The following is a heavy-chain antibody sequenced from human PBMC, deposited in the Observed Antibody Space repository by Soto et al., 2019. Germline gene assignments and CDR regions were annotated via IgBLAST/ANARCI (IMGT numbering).Heavy chain of an antibody. CDR1: GGSISSYY. D-gene: IGHD1-20*01. CDR2: IYYSGIT. CDR3: ARYKSNYYYGMDV. Sequence: SETLSLTCTVSGGSISSYYWSWIRQPPGKGLEWIGYIYYSGITNYNPSLKSRVTISVDTPKNQFSLKLSSVTAADTAVYYCARYKSNYYYGMDVWGQGTTVTVS. V-gene: IGHV4-59*01. J-gene: IGHJ6*02.